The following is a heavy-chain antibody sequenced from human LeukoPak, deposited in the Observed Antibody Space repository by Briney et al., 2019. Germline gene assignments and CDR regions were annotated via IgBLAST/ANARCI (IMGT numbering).Heavy chain of an antibody. D-gene: IGHD3-16*01. J-gene: IGHJ4*02. CDR2: IYHSGST. Sequence: SETLSLTCAVSGYSISSGYYWGWIRQPPGKGLEWIGSIYHSGSTYYNPSLKSRVTISVDTSKNQFSLKLSSVTAADTAVYYCASGYDYVLDYWGQGTLVTASS. CDR1: GYSISSGYY. CDR3: ASGYDYVLDY. V-gene: IGHV4-38-2*01.